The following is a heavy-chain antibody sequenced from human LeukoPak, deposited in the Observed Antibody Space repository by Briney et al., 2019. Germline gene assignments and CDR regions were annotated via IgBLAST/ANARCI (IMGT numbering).Heavy chain of an antibody. CDR1: GFTFSSYD. Sequence: GSLRLSCAASGFTFSSYDMHWVRQATGKGLEWVSAIGTAGDTYYPGSVKGRFTISRENAKNSLYLQMNSLRAEDTAVYYCARGIAARSAPRPLHGMDVWGQGTTVTVSS. D-gene: IGHD6-6*01. J-gene: IGHJ6*02. CDR3: ARGIAARSAPRPLHGMDV. V-gene: IGHV3-13*01. CDR2: IGTAGDT.